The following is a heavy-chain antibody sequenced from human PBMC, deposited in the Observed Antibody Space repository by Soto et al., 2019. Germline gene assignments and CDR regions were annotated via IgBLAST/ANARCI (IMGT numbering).Heavy chain of an antibody. Sequence: ASVKISCKASGYTFTSYGISWVRQAPGQGLEWMGWISAYNGNTNYAQKLQGRVTMTTDTSTSTAYMELRSLRSDDTAVYYCARDGPRITMIVLVKDGMDVWGQGTTVTVSS. J-gene: IGHJ6*02. CDR3: ARDGPRITMIVLVKDGMDV. CDR1: GYTFTSYG. CDR2: ISAYNGNT. V-gene: IGHV1-18*04. D-gene: IGHD3-22*01.